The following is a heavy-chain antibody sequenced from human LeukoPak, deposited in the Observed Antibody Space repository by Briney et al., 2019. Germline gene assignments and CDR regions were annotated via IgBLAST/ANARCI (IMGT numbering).Heavy chain of an antibody. CDR2: INHSGST. V-gene: IGHV4-34*01. Sequence: GSLRLSCAASGFTFSSYWMSWVRQPPGKGLEWIGEINHSGSTNYNPSLKSRVTISVDTSKNQFSLKLSSVTAADTAVYYCARGGKGDTMIVVAWYNWFDPWGQGTLVTVSS. J-gene: IGHJ5*02. CDR1: GFTFSSYW. D-gene: IGHD3-22*01. CDR3: ARGGKGDTMIVVAWYNWFDP.